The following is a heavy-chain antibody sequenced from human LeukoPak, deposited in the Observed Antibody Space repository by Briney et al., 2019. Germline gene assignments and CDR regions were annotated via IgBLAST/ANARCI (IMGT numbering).Heavy chain of an antibody. V-gene: IGHV1-8*02. Sequence: ASVKVSCKASGGTFSSYAISWVRQAPGQGLEWMGWMNPNSGNTGYAQKFQGRVTMTRNTSISTAYMELSSLRSEDTAVYYCVSHSSGWYGSFDYWGQGTLVTVSS. CDR3: VSHSSGWYGSFDY. CDR2: MNPNSGNT. CDR1: GGTFSSYA. J-gene: IGHJ4*02. D-gene: IGHD6-19*01.